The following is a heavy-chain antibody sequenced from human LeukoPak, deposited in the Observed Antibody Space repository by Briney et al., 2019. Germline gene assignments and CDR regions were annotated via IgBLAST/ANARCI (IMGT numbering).Heavy chain of an antibody. D-gene: IGHD3-9*01. J-gene: IGHJ4*02. Sequence: PGASLRLSCAASGFAFSNYAMSWVGQAPGKGLEWVSAIVGSGASTYYADSVKGRFTISRDNSKNTLYLQMNSLRAEDTALYYCAKWGDYDVLTGYYDSDYWGQGTLVTVSS. V-gene: IGHV3-23*01. CDR1: GFAFSNYA. CDR3: AKWGDYDVLTGYYDSDY. CDR2: IVGSGAST.